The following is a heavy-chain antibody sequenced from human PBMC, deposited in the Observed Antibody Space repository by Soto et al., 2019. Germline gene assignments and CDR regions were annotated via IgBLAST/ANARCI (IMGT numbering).Heavy chain of an antibody. CDR2: ISEDAETD. J-gene: IGHJ6*02. Sequence: PGGSLRLSCVASGFTFSDFGMHWVRQGSGKGLEWLAVISEDAETDFHADSVKGRFTVSRDNFKETLYLQMNSLTTDDSGVYFCAKAPFRRPYYFYGMDVWGQGTTVTVSS. CDR3: AKAPFRRPYYFYGMDV. V-gene: IGHV3-30*18. CDR1: GFTFSDFG. D-gene: IGHD3-10*01.